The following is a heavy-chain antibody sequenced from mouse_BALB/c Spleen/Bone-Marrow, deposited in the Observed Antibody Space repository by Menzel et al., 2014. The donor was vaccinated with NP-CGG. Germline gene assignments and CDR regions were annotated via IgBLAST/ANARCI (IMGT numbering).Heavy chain of an antibody. Sequence: EVMLVESGGGLVKHGGSLKLSCAASGFTFSSYTMSWVRQTPEKRLEWVATISSGGSYTYYPDSVKGRFTISRDNAKNTLYLQMSSLKSEDTAMYYCTRDGKSNFANALAYWCQRYPVTVSS. V-gene: IGHV5-6-4*01. CDR1: GFTFSSYT. D-gene: IGHD2-5*01. CDR2: ISSGGSYT. CDR3: TRDGKSNFANALAY. J-gene: IGHJ4*01.